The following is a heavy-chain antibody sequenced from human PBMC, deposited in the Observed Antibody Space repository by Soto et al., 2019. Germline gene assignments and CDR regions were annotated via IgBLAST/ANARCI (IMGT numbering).Heavy chain of an antibody. J-gene: IGHJ1*01. CDR1: WLSFSICW. Sequence: GSQRPLAEASWLSFSICWMSWFRQAPGKGLEWVAKIKSDGSEMDGVDSVKGRFTISRDNARKSLSLQTNSLRVEDTALYYCARHLGVVITAEYVQHWGQGNMATVSS. V-gene: IGHV3-7*03. CDR2: IKSDGSEM. D-gene: IGHD3-22*01. CDR3: ARHLGVVITAEYVQH.